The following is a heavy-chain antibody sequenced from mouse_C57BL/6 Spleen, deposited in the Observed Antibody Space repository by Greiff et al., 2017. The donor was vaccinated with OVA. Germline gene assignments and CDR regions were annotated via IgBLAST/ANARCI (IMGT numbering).Heavy chain of an antibody. D-gene: IGHD2-4*01. CDR1: GYTFTSYW. CDR2: IHPSDSDT. J-gene: IGHJ2*01. Sequence: VQLQQPGAELVKPGASVKVSCKASGYTFTSYWMHWVTQRPGQGLEWIGRIHPSDSDTNYNQKLKGKATLTVDKSSSTAYMQLSSLTSEDSVVYYCAIWYDYDLYFDYWGQGTTLTFSS. V-gene: IGHV1-74*01. CDR3: AIWYDYDLYFDY.